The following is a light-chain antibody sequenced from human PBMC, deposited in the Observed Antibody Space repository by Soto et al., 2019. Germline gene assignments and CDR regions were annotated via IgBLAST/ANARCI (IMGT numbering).Light chain of an antibody. CDR2: GNS. V-gene: IGLV1-40*01. J-gene: IGLJ1*01. CDR1: SSNIGAGYD. CDR3: SSYTTSSTRV. Sequence: QAVVTQPPSVSGAPGQRVTISCTGSSSNIGAGYDVHWYQQLPGTAPKLLIYGNSNRPSGVPDRFSGSKSGNTASLTISGLQAEDEADYYCSSYTTSSTRVFGTGTKLTVL.